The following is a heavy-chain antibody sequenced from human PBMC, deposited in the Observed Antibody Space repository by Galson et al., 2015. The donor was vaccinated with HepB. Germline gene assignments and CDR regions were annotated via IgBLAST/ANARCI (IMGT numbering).Heavy chain of an antibody. CDR1: GYTFTGYY. J-gene: IGHJ3*02. CDR2: INPNSGGT. D-gene: IGHD1-26*01. V-gene: IGHV1-2*06. Sequence: SVTVSCKASGYTFTGYYMHWVRQAPGQGLEWMGRINPNSGGTNYAQKFQGRVTMTRDTSISTAYMELSRLRSDDTAVYYCATIVRVGDAFDIWGQGTMVTVSS. CDR3: ATIVRVGDAFDI.